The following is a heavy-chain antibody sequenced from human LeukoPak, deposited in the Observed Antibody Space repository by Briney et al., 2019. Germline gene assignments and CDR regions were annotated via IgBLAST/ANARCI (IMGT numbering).Heavy chain of an antibody. V-gene: IGHV3-30-3*01. Sequence: GRSLRLSCAASGFTFSSYAMHWVRQAPGKGLEWVAVISYDGSNKYYADSVKGRFTISRDNSKNTLYLQMNSLRAEDTAVYYCAREMDTAMVPHYWGQGTLVTVSS. CDR2: ISYDGSNK. CDR1: GFTFSSYA. D-gene: IGHD5-18*01. CDR3: AREMDTAMVPHY. J-gene: IGHJ4*02.